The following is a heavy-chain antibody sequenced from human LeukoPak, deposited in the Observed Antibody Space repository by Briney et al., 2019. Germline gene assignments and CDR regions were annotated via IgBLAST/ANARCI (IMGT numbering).Heavy chain of an antibody. V-gene: IGHV3-15*01. J-gene: IGHJ4*02. CDR3: TTSGTPFEY. CDR1: GFTFNKAW. Sequence: PGVSLRLSCAASGFTFNKAWMSWVRLAPGKGLEWVGRIKNKGDGGTTDYAAPVKGRFTVSRDDSKSTLYLQMNSLKTEDTAVYYCTTSGTPFEYWGQGTLVTVSS. D-gene: IGHD3-10*01. CDR2: IKNKGDGGTT.